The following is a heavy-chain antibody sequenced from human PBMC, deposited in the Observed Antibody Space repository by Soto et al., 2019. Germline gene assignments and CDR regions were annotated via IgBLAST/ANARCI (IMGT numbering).Heavy chain of an antibody. V-gene: IGHV2-5*02. J-gene: IGHJ5*02. CDR2: IYWDDDK. Sequence: SGPTLVNPTQTLTLTCTFSGLSLSTSGVGVGWIRQPPGKALEWLALIYWDDDKRYSPSLKSRLTITKDTSKNQVVLTMTNMDPVDTATYYCARYSLWDFDWLFKHWFDPWGQGTLVTVSS. CDR1: GLSLSTSGVG. D-gene: IGHD3-9*01. CDR3: ARYSLWDFDWLFKHWFDP.